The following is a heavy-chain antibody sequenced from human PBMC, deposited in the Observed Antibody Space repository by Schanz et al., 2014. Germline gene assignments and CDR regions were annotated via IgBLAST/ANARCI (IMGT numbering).Heavy chain of an antibody. CDR3: ARSEMDRGVIWGY. Sequence: EVQLVESGGGLIQPGGSLRLSCAVSGFTVNTNYMSWVRQAPGKGLEWVANIRQEGSEKYYVDSVKGRFTVSRDDAKNSLYLQMNSLRVEDTAVYYCARSEMDRGVIWGYWGQGTLVTVSS. CDR1: GFTVNTNY. CDR2: IRQEGSEK. V-gene: IGHV3-7*01. D-gene: IGHD3-10*01. J-gene: IGHJ4*02.